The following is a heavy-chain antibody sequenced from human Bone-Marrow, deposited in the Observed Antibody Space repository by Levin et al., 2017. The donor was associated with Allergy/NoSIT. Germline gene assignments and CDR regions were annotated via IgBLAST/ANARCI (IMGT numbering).Heavy chain of an antibody. V-gene: IGHV5-51*01. CDR3: ARLIGSASAGTSFDF. Sequence: GGSLRLSCKGSGYSFTNQWIAWVRQMPGKGLEWIGIIYPGDSDTRYSPPFQGHVTISADKSINTAYLQWSSLKASDTAMYYCARLIGSASAGTSFDFWGQGTLVTVSS. J-gene: IGHJ4*02. CDR1: GYSFTNQW. D-gene: IGHD6-13*01. CDR2: IYPGDSDT.